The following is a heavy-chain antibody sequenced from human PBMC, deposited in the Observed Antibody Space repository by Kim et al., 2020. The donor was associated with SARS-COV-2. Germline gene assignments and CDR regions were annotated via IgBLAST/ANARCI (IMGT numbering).Heavy chain of an antibody. CDR1: GYTFTSYA. J-gene: IGHJ4*02. V-gene: IGHV1-3*02. CDR2: SNAGNGNT. D-gene: IGHD1-1*01. Sequence: ASVKVSCKASGYTFTSYAMHWVRQAPGQRLEWMGWSNAGNGNTKYSQEFQGRVTITRDTSASTAYMELSSLRSEDMAVYYCAREGKNAGYFDYWGQGTLVTVSS. CDR3: AREGKNAGYFDY.